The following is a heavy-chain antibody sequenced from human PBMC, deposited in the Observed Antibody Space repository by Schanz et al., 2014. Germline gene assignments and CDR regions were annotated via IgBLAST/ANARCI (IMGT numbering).Heavy chain of an antibody. V-gene: IGHV3-23*04. CDR2: ISASGGST. D-gene: IGHD3-9*01. Sequence: EVRLVESGGGLVQPGGSLRLSCEASGFDFNSYSMNWVRQVPGKGLEWVSTISASGGSTYYADSVKGRFTISRDNSKNILYLQMNSLRAEDTAVYYCASDSRPNYDFLTAYYSIDYWGQGTLVTVSS. CDR3: ASDSRPNYDFLTAYYSIDY. J-gene: IGHJ4*02. CDR1: GFDFNSYS.